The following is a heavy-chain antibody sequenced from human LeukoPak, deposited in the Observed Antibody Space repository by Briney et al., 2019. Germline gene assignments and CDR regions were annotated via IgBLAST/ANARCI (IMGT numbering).Heavy chain of an antibody. CDR3: ARTRYCSGGSYYSMWTR. V-gene: IGHV4-34*01. CDR2: INHSGST. CDR1: GGSFSGYY. Sequence: SETLSLTCAVYGGSFSGYYWSWIRQPPGKGLEWIGEINHSGSTNYNPSLKSRVTISVDTSKNQFSLKLSSVTAADTAVYYCARTRYCSGGSYYSMWTRWGLGTLVTVSS. J-gene: IGHJ4*02. D-gene: IGHD2-15*01.